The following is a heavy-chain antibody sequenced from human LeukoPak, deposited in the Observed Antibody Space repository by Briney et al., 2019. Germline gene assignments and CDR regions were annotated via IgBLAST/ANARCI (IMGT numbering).Heavy chain of an antibody. D-gene: IGHD5-24*01. CDR1: GFTFSNYA. CDR2: ITGSGGST. CDR3: ARHVTISGPYDASDI. Sequence: GGSLRLSCAASGFTFSNYAMSWVRQAPGKGLEWVSGITGSGGSTNYADSVKGRFTISRDNSKNTLYLQMNSLRAEDTAVYYCARHVTISGPYDASDIWGQGTMVTVSP. V-gene: IGHV3-23*01. J-gene: IGHJ3*02.